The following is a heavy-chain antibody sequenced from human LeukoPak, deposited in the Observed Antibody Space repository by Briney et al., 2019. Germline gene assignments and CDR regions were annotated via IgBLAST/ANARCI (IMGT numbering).Heavy chain of an antibody. D-gene: IGHD5-12*01. Sequence: ASVEVSCKASGYTFTSYGISWVRQAPGQGLEWMGWISAYNGNTNYAQKLQGRVTLTTDTSTSTACMEPRSLRSDDTDVYYCARVLRFGYRGYGGFDYWGQGTLVTVPS. CDR2: ISAYNGNT. CDR1: GYTFTSYG. J-gene: IGHJ4*02. V-gene: IGHV1-18*01. CDR3: ARVLRFGYRGYGGFDY.